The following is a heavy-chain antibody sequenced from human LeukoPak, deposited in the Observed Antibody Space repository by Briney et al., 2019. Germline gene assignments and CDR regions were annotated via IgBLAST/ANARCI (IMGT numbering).Heavy chain of an antibody. CDR1: GXSISSSSYY. CDR3: AREGSRGGGFSSWLDP. Sequence: SETLSLTCTVSGXSISSSSYYWGWIRQPPGKGLEWIGSISYSGSTYYNPSLKSRVTISVDTSKNQFSLKLSSVTAADTAMYYCAREGSRGGGFSSWLDPWGQGTLVTVSS. J-gene: IGHJ5*02. D-gene: IGHD2-15*01. V-gene: IGHV4-39*02. CDR2: ISYSGST.